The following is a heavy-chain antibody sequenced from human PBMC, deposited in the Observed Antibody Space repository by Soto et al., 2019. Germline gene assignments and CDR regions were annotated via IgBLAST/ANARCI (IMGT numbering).Heavy chain of an antibody. V-gene: IGHV3-74*01. D-gene: IGHD5-12*01. J-gene: IGHJ4*02. Sequence: EAQLVESGGGLVQPGGSLRLSCAASGFTFSGYWMHWVRQAPERGLVWVSRINGDGTTTHYADSVKGRFTISRDNAKNTVYLQMNSLRAEDTAVYSCVRSREGYNLVADYWGQGTLVTVSS. CDR1: GFTFSGYW. CDR3: VRSREGYNLVADY. CDR2: INGDGTTT.